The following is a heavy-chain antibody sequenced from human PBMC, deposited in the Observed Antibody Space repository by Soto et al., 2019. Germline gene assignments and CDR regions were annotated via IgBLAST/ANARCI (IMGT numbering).Heavy chain of an antibody. V-gene: IGHV3-74*01. D-gene: IGHD6-19*01. Sequence: QPGGSLRLSCAASGFTFSSYWMHWVRQAPGKGLVWVSRINSDGSSTSYADSVKGRFTISRDNAKNTLYLQMNSLRAEDTAVYYCATYNSGRDWFDYWGQGTLVTVSS. CDR1: GFTFSSYW. J-gene: IGHJ4*02. CDR2: INSDGSST. CDR3: ATYNSGRDWFDY.